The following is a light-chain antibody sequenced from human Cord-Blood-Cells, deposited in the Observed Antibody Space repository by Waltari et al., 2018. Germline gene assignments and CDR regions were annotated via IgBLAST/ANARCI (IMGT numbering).Light chain of an antibody. J-gene: IGKJ4*01. CDR2: DAS. V-gene: IGKV3-11*01. CDR3: QQRSNWPPVLT. CDR1: QSVSSY. Sequence: EIVLTQSPATLSLSPGERATLSCRTSQSVSSYLAWYQQKPGQAHRLLIYDASNRATGSPARFSGGGSGTDFTLTISSLEPEDFAVYYCQQRSNWPPVLTFGGGTKVEIK.